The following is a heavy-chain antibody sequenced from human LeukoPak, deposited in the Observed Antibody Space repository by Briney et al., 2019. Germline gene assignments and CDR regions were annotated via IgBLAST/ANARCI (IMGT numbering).Heavy chain of an antibody. J-gene: IGHJ3*02. CDR1: GYTFTSYG. CDR3: ARGTRVRGVIGAFDI. D-gene: IGHD3-10*01. Sequence: AAVKVSCKASGYTFTSYGISWVRQAPGQGLEWMGWISAYNGNTNYAQKLQGRVTMTTDTSTSTAYMELRSLRSDDTAVYYCARGTRVRGVIGAFDIWGQGTMVTVSS. V-gene: IGHV1-18*01. CDR2: ISAYNGNT.